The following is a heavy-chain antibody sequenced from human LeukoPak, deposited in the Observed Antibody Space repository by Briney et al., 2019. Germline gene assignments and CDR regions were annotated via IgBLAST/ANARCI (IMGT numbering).Heavy chain of an antibody. D-gene: IGHD2-8*02. CDR1: VGSFNDNY. CDR3: ARGRRKFCTGSHCYYYYYYMHV. J-gene: IGHJ6*03. CDR2: INHSGST. V-gene: IGHV4-34*01. Sequence: PSETLSLTCAVYVGSFNDNYWTWLRQPPGKGLEWIGEINHSGSTNYNPSLRGRVAMSVDLSKNQFSLNLTSVTAADTAVYYCARGRRKFCTGSHCYYYYYYMHVWGTGTPVTVSS.